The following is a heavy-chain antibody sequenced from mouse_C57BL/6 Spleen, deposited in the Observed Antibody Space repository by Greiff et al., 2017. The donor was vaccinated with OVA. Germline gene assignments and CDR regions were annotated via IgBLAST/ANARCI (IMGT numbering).Heavy chain of an antibody. CDR1: GFTFSDYG. V-gene: IGHV5-17*01. D-gene: IGHD3-2*02. Sequence: EVQLVESGGGLVKPGGSLKLSCAASGFTFSDYGMHWVRQAPEKGLVWVAYISSGSSTIYYADTVKGRFTISRDNAKNTLFLQMTSLRSEDTAMYYCARPGKGYFDVWGTGTTVTVSS. J-gene: IGHJ1*03. CDR2: ISSGSSTI. CDR3: ARPGKGYFDV.